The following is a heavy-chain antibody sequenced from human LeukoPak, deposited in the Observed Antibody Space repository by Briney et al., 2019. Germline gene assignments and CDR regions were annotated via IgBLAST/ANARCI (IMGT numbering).Heavy chain of an antibody. D-gene: IGHD6-6*01. CDR1: GYTFTSYG. V-gene: IGHV1-18*01. CDR2: ISAYNGNT. J-gene: IGHJ3*02. Sequence: GASVKVSCKASGYTFTSYGISWVRQAPGQGLEWMGWISAYNGNTNYAQKLQGRVTMTTDTSTSTAYMELSSLRSEDTAVYYCARTRRIAARTDAFDIWGQGTMVTVSS. CDR3: ARTRRIAARTDAFDI.